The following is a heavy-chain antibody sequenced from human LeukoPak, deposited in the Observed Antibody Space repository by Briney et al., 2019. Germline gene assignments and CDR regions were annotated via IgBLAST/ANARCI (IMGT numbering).Heavy chain of an antibody. J-gene: IGHJ5*02. D-gene: IGHD3-22*01. Sequence: ASVTVSYMASGYTFTSDGISWVRQAPGQGLEWMGWISAYNGNTNYAQKLQGRVTMTTDTSTSTAYMELRSLRSDDTAVYYCARAMYYYDSSGYYYNWFDPWGQGTLVTVSS. CDR2: ISAYNGNT. V-gene: IGHV1-18*01. CDR1: GYTFTSDG. CDR3: ARAMYYYDSSGYYYNWFDP.